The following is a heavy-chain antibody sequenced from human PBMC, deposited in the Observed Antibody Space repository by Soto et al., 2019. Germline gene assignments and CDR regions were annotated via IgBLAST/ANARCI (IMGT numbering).Heavy chain of an antibody. CDR3: AKDGWLVNLNY. CDR1: GFTFSNYA. J-gene: IGHJ4*02. D-gene: IGHD6-6*01. CDR2: ISGSGGST. V-gene: IGHV3-23*01. Sequence: GGSLRLSCAASGFTFSNYAMSWVRQAPGKGLEWVSAISGSGGSTYYADSVKGRFTISRDNSKNTLYLQMNSLRAEDTAVYYFAKDGWLVNLNYWGQGTTVTVYS.